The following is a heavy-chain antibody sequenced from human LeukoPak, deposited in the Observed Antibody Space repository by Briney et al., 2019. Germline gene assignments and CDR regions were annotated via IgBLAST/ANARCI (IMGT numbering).Heavy chain of an antibody. J-gene: IGHJ5*02. Sequence: GASVKVSCKASGGTFSSYAISWVRQAPGQGLVWMGRIIPIFGIANYAQKFQGRVTITADKSTGTAYMELSSLRSEDTAVYYCARDPNNWNPNWFDPWGQGTLVTVSS. CDR1: GGTFSSYA. CDR3: ARDPNNWNPNWFDP. D-gene: IGHD1-20*01. CDR2: IIPIFGIA. V-gene: IGHV1-69*04.